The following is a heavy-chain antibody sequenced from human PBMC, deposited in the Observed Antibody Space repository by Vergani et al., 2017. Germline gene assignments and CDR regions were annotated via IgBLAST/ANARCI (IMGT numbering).Heavy chain of an antibody. Sequence: QVQLVESGGGVVQPGGSLRLSCAASGFTFSNYAMHWVRQAPGKGLEWVAIIWHDGSDKYYADSVKGRFTISRDNSKNTLYLHMNSLRAEDTAVYYCAKGWNIYGMDVWGQGTTVTVSS. J-gene: IGHJ6*02. CDR3: AKGWNIYGMDV. D-gene: IGHD2/OR15-2a*01. V-gene: IGHV3-30*02. CDR2: IWHDGSDK. CDR1: GFTFSNYA.